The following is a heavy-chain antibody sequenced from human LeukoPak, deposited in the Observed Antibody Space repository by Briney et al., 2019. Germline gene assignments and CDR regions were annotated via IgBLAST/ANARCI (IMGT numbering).Heavy chain of an antibody. CDR1: GFIFSTYA. Sequence: GGSLRLSCATSGFIFSTYALSWVRQAPGKGLEGASSISGSGGSTYHADSVKGGFPISRDSSKNTLYLQMNSLRAEDTAIYYCARVIRAAPGKGYFDYWGQGTLVTVSS. CDR3: ARVIRAAPGKGYFDY. V-gene: IGHV3-23*01. D-gene: IGHD6-13*01. J-gene: IGHJ4*02. CDR2: ISGSGGST.